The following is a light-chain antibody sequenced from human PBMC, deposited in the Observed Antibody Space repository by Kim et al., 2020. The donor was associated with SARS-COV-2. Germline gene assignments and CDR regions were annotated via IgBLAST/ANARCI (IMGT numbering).Light chain of an antibody. J-gene: IGLJ3*02. Sequence: NFMLTQPHSVSESPGKTVIISCTGSSGSIASTYVQWYQQRPGSAPTTVIYEDNQRPSGVPDRFSGSIDSSSNSASLTISGLQSDDEADYYCQAYDSSNWVFGGGTHLTVL. CDR3: QAYDSSNWV. CDR2: EDN. V-gene: IGLV6-57*02. CDR1: SGSIASTY.